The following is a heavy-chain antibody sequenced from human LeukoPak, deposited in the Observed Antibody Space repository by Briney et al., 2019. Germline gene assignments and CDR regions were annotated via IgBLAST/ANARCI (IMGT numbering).Heavy chain of an antibody. CDR2: IYSGGST. CDR1: EFTVSSNY. D-gene: IGHD5-18*01. J-gene: IGHJ4*02. Sequence: GGSLRLSCAASEFTVSSNYMSWVRQAPGKGLEWVSVIYSGGSTYYADSVKGRFTISRDNSKNTLYLQMNSLRAEDTAVYYCARDRSYGRYYFDYWGQGTLVTVSS. CDR3: ARDRSYGRYYFDY. V-gene: IGHV3-66*01.